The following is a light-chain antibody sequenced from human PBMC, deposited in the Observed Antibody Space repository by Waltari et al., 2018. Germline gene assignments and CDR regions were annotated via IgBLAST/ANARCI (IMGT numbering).Light chain of an antibody. CDR1: QSVGIY. Sequence: EIVLTQSPGTLSLSPGERATLSCRASQSVGIYLAWYQQKPGQAPRLLIYHASTRATGIPDRFSARGSGTDFSLTISRLEPEDCAVYYCQKYESLPATFGQGTKV. V-gene: IGKV3-20*01. J-gene: IGKJ1*01. CDR2: HAS. CDR3: QKYESLPAT.